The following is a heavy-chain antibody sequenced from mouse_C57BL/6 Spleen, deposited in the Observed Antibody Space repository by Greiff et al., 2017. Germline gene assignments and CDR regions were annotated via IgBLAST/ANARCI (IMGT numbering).Heavy chain of an antibody. CDR1: GYTFSDSY. Sequence: QVQLQQSGPELVKPGASVKISCKASGYTFSDSYMDWVKQSPGKGLEWIGAINPKDGGSNYNGKFKGKATLTVDKSSSTAYMQLGSLTSEDSAVYYCATGYYDDWGKGTTVTVSS. V-gene: IGHV1-82*01. J-gene: IGHJ1*03. CDR2: INPKDGGS. CDR3: ATGYYDD.